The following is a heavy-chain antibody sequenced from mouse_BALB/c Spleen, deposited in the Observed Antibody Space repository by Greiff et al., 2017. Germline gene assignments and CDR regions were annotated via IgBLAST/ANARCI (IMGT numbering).Heavy chain of an antibody. J-gene: IGHJ2*01. V-gene: IGHV1-7*01. Sequence: QVQLKESGAELAKPGASVKMSCKASGYTFTSYWMHWVKQRPGQGLEWIGYINPSTGYTEYNQKFKDKATLTADKSSSTAYMQLSSLTSEDSAVYYCARSSLRANFDYWGQGTTLTVSS. D-gene: IGHD1-1*01. CDR1: GYTFTSYW. CDR3: ARSSLRANFDY. CDR2: INPSTGYT.